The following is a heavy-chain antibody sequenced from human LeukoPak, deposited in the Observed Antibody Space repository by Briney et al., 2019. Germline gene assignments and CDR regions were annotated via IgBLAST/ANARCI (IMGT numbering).Heavy chain of an antibody. V-gene: IGHV1-2*02. CDR3: ARDTSLEVSDAFDV. Sequence: ASVTVSCKASGYTFTVYYMHWVRQAPGQGLEWMGWINPNSGGTNYAQKFQGRVTMTRDTSISTAYMELSRLRSDDTAVYYCARDTSLEVSDAFDVWGQGTMVTVSS. CDR2: INPNSGGT. J-gene: IGHJ3*01. CDR1: GYTFTVYY. D-gene: IGHD3-16*02.